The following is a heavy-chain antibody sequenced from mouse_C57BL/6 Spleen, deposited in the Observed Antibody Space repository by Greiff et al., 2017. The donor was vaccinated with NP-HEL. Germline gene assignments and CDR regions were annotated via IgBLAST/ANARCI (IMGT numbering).Heavy chain of an antibody. Sequence: VQLVESGAELVRPGASVTLSCKASGYTFTDYEMHWVKQTPVHGLEWIGAIDPETGGTAYNQKFKGKAILTADKSSSTAYMELRSLTSEDSAVYYCTRSYDYPYAMDYWGQGTSVTVSS. V-gene: IGHV1-15*01. J-gene: IGHJ4*01. CDR2: IDPETGGT. CDR3: TRSYDYPYAMDY. CDR1: GYTFTDYE. D-gene: IGHD2-4*01.